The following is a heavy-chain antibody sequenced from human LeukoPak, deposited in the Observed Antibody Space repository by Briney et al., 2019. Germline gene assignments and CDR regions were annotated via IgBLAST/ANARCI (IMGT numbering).Heavy chain of an antibody. CDR3: ARTKGPDIVATSLWIRRIREGDYYFDY. Sequence: SQTLSLTCAISGDSVSSNSAAWNWIRPSPSRGLEWLGRTYYRSKWYNDYAVSVKSRITINPDTSKNQFSLQLNSVTPEDTAVYYCARTKGPDIVATSLWIRRIREGDYYFDYWGQGTLVTVSS. D-gene: IGHD5-12*01. CDR1: GDSVSSNSAA. CDR2: TYYRSKWYN. V-gene: IGHV6-1*01. J-gene: IGHJ4*02.